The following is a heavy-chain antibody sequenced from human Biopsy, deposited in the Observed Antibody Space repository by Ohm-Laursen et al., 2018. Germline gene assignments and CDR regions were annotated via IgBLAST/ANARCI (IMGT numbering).Heavy chain of an antibody. CDR1: GFSLSARGMC. J-gene: IGHJ6*02. CDR3: ARTPILIVSAGLVYRHRGHLQGMDV. Sequence: TQTLTLTHSFSGFSLSARGMCVSWIRQAPGKALEWLARVDWDDYKDYSASLQTKLSISKDTSNDQMVLTVNNVGPADTATYYCARTPILIVSAGLVYRHRGHLQGMDVWGQGIAVTVS. CDR2: VDWDDYK. D-gene: IGHD6-13*01. V-gene: IGHV2-70*11.